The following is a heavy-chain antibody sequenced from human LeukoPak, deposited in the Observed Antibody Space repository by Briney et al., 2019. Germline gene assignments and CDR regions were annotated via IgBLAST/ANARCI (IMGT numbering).Heavy chain of an antibody. Sequence: WETLTLTCTVSGDPVSSDSYYWSWIRQPPGKGLEWIGYIYYSGSTKYNPSLKSRVTISVDTSKNQFSLKLSSVTAADTAVYYCARDSRGYYDSSGYFDYWGQGTVHSVSS. CDR1: GDPVSSDSYY. CDR3: ARDSRGYYDSSGYFDY. D-gene: IGHD3-22*01. V-gene: IGHV4-61*01. J-gene: IGHJ4*02. CDR2: IYYSGST.